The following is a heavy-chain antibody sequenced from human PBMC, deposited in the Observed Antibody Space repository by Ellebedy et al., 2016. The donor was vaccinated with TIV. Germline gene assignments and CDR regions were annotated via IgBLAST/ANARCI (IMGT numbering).Heavy chain of an antibody. J-gene: IGHJ4*02. Sequence: GESLKISXAASGFTFSSYGMHWVRQAPGKGLEWVAVIWYDGSNKYYADSVKGRFTISRDNSKNTLYLQMNSLRAEDTAVYYCARDGSYSTQHFDYWGQGTLVTVSS. CDR1: GFTFSSYG. D-gene: IGHD1-26*01. CDR3: ARDGSYSTQHFDY. CDR2: IWYDGSNK. V-gene: IGHV3-33*01.